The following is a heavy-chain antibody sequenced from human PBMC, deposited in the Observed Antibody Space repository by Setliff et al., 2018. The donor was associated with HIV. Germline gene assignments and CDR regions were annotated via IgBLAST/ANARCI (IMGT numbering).Heavy chain of an antibody. J-gene: IGHJ4*02. V-gene: IGHV3-21*04. D-gene: IGHD3-16*01. CDR1: GFTFRNYN. CDR2: ISIGSGAAI. CDR3: PRRIY. Sequence: GGSLRLSCAASGFTFRNYNFNWVRLAPGRGLEWVSSISIGSGAAIYYAESVQGRFTVSRDNSKNSLYLQWNTQRASDTAMYYCPRRIYGGQGTLVTVSS.